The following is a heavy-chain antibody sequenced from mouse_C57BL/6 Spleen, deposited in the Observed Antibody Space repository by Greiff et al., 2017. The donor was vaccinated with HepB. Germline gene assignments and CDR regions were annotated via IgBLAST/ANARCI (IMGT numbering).Heavy chain of an antibody. CDR1: GFTFSSYG. CDR2: ISSGGSYT. CDR3: ARHDEDYGSSLYAMDY. D-gene: IGHD1-1*01. Sequence: EVHLVESGGDLVKPGGSLKLSCAASGFTFSSYGMSWVRQTPDKRLEWVATISSGGSYTYYPDSVKGRFTISRDNAKNTLYLQMSSLKSEDTAMYYCARHDEDYGSSLYAMDYWGQGTSVTVSS. V-gene: IGHV5-6*01. J-gene: IGHJ4*01.